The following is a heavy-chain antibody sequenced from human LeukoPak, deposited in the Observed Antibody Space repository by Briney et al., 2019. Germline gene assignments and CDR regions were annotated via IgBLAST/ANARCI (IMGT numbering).Heavy chain of an antibody. CDR3: ARKGIWFGELGGDDAFDI. CDR2: INAGNGNT. CDR1: GYTFTSYA. D-gene: IGHD3-10*01. J-gene: IGHJ3*02. V-gene: IGHV1-3*01. Sequence: ASVKVSCKASGYTFTSYAMHWVRQAPGQRLEWMGWINAGNGNTKYSQKFQGRVTITRDTSASTAYMELSSLRSEDTAVYYCARKGIWFGELGGDDAFDIWGQGTMVTVSS.